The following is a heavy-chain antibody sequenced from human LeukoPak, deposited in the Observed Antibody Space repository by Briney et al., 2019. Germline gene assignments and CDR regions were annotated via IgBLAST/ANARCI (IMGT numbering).Heavy chain of an antibody. CDR2: IKQDGSEK. J-gene: IGHJ4*02. CDR1: GFTFSSYW. V-gene: IGHV3-7*03. Sequence: PGGSPRLSCAASGFTFSSYWMSWVRQAPGKGLEWVANIKQDGSEKYYVDSVKGRFTISRDNSRNTLYLQMNSLRAEDTAVYYCAKGGSIGYYWSLDYWGQGTLVTVSS. CDR3: AKGGSIGYYWSLDY. D-gene: IGHD3-22*01.